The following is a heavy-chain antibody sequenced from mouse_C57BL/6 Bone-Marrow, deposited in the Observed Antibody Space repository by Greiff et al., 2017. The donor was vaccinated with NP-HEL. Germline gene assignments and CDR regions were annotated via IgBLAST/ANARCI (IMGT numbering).Heavy chain of an antibody. CDR3: ASSSGYPLYYAMDY. CDR2: ISNGGGST. D-gene: IGHD3-2*02. Sequence: DVQLVESGGGLVQPGGSLKLSCAASGFTFSDYYMYWVRQTPEKRLEWVAYISNGGGSTYYPDTVKGRFTISRDNAKNTLYLQMRRLKSEDTAMYYCASSSGYPLYYAMDYWGQGTSVTVSS. J-gene: IGHJ4*01. CDR1: GFTFSDYY. V-gene: IGHV5-12*01.